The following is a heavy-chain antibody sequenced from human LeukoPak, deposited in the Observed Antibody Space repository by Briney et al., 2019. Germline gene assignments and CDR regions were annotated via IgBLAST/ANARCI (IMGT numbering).Heavy chain of an antibody. CDR1: GFTFSGYA. J-gene: IGHJ4*02. V-gene: IGHV3-23*01. Sequence: GGSLRLSCAASGFTFSGYAMSWVRQAPGKGLEWVSAISGSGGSTYYADSVKGRFTISRDNSKNTLYLQMNSLRAEDTAVYYCAKDNDDFWSGYSRTSYYFDYWGQGTLVTVSS. CDR3: AKDNDDFWSGYSRTSYYFDY. D-gene: IGHD3-3*01. CDR2: ISGSGGST.